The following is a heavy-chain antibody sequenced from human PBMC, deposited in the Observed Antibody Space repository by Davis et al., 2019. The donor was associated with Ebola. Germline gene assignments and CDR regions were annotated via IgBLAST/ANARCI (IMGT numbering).Heavy chain of an antibody. CDR1: GFTFSSYA. CDR3: ASHYDVWSGYYDY. D-gene: IGHD3-3*01. J-gene: IGHJ4*02. Sequence: PGGSLRLSCAASGFTFSSYAMNWVRQAPGKGLECVSGISGSVGSKYYADSVKGRFTISRDNSKNTLYLQMNNLRAEDTAVYYCASHYDVWSGYYDYWGQGTLVTVSS. V-gene: IGHV3-23*01. CDR2: ISGSVGSK.